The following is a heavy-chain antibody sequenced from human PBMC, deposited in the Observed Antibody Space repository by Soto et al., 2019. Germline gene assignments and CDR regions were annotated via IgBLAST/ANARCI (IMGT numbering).Heavy chain of an antibody. CDR1: GGSISSGGYY. J-gene: IGHJ4*02. CDR2: IYYSGST. V-gene: IGHV4-31*03. D-gene: IGHD6-19*01. Sequence: SETLSLTCTVSGGSISSGGYYWSWIRQHPGKGLEWIGYIYYSGSTYYNPSLKSRVTISVDTSKNQFSLKLSSVTAADTAVYYCARLGSGWEFDYWGQGTLVTVSS. CDR3: ARLGSGWEFDY.